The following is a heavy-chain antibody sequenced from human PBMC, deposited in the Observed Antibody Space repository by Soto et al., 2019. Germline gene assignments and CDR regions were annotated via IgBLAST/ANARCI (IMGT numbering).Heavy chain of an antibody. J-gene: IGHJ6*02. V-gene: IGHV1-69*13. CDR1: GYTFTSYD. CDR3: ATDIVVVPAAIGAPYGMDV. Sequence: GASVKVSCKASGYTFTSYDISWVRQAPGQGLEWMGGIIPIFGTANYAQKFQGRVTITADESTSTAYMELSSLRSEDTAVYYCATDIVVVPAAIGAPYGMDVWGQGTTVTVSS. CDR2: IIPIFGTA. D-gene: IGHD2-2*01.